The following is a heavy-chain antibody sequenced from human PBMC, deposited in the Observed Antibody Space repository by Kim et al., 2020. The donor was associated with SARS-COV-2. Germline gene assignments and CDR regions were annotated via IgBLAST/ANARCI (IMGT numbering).Heavy chain of an antibody. CDR3: ARGWLVD. Sequence: GGSLRLSCAASGFTVSSDYMTWVRQAPGKGLEWVSVIDRGGSTYYADSVKGRFTISRDNSKNTLCLQMNSLRAEDTALYYCARGWLVDWGQGTLVTVSS. V-gene: IGHV3-66*01. CDR1: GFTVSSDY. J-gene: IGHJ4*02. CDR2: IDRGGST. D-gene: IGHD6-19*01.